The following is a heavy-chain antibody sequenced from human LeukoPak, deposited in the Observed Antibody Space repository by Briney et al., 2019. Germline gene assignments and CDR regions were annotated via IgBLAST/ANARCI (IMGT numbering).Heavy chain of an antibody. D-gene: IGHD1-26*01. CDR1: GFTFSNYW. CDR2: IKSKTDGGTT. CDR3: TREGGWELDDYYYYYYMDV. V-gene: IGHV3-15*01. J-gene: IGHJ6*03. Sequence: GGSLRLSCAASGFTFSNYWMNWVRQAPGKGLEWVGRIKSKTDGGTTDYAAPVKGRFTISRDDSKNTLYLEMNSLKTEDTAVYYGTREGGWELDDYYYYYYMDVWGKGTTVTISS.